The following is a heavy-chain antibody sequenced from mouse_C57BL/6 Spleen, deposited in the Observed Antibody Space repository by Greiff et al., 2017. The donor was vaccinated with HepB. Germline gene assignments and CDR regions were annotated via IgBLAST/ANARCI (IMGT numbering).Heavy chain of an antibody. CDR1: GYAFSSSW. Sequence: VQLQQSGPELVKPGASVKISCKASGYAFSSSWMNWVKQRPGTGLAWIGRIYPGDGDTNYNGKFKGKATLTVDLSSSTAYMQLVSRTSEDSAVYCCARAHEYGSRGYAMDYLGQGTSVTVAS. J-gene: IGHJ4*01. V-gene: IGHV1-82*01. D-gene: IGHD1-1*01. CDR3: ARAHEYGSRGYAMDY. CDR2: IYPGDGDT.